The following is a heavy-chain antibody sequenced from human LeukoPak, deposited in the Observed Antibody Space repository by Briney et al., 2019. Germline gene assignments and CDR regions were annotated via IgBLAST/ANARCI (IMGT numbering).Heavy chain of an antibody. CDR1: GFTFSSYW. V-gene: IGHV3-74*01. Sequence: GGSLRLSCAASGFTFSSYWMNWVRQVPGKGLVWVSRIASDGNNRDYADSVKGRFTISRDNAKNTLYLQMNSLKVEDTAVYYCARGRPHGNDYWGQGTLVTVSS. CDR3: ARGRPHGNDY. J-gene: IGHJ4*02. D-gene: IGHD4-23*01. CDR2: IASDGNNR.